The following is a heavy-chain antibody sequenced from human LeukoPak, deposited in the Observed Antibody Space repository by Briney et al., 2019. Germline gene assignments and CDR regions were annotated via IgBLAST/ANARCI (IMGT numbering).Heavy chain of an antibody. Sequence: SETLSLTCPVSGGSISSGNYYWSWFRQPAEKELEWIGRIYTSGRSNYNPSLKSRVTMSLDTSKNQFSLKLSSVTAADTAVYYCARQGGGNRNGMDVWGQGTTVTVSS. J-gene: IGHJ6*02. D-gene: IGHD4-23*01. CDR2: IYTSGRS. CDR1: GGSISSGNYY. CDR3: ARQGGGNRNGMDV. V-gene: IGHV4-61*02.